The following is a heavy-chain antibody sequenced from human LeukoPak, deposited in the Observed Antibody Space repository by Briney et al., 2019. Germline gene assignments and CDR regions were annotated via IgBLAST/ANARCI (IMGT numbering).Heavy chain of an antibody. CDR1: GFTFSDYY. CDR2: ISSSGSTI. J-gene: IGHJ6*03. D-gene: IGHD2-2*02. CDR3: ARAVLEDMVVVPAAIPYYYMDV. Sequence: GGSLRLSCAASGFTFSDYYMSWIRQAPGKGLEWVSYISSSGSTIYYADSVKGRFTISRDNAKNSLYLQMNSLRAEDTAVYYCARAVLEDMVVVPAAIPYYYMDVWGKGTTVTVSS. V-gene: IGHV3-11*01.